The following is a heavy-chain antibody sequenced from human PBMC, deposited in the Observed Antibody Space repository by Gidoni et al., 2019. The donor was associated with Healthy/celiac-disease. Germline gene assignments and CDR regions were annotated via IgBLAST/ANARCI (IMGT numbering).Heavy chain of an antibody. CDR2: IYYSGST. CDR1: GGSISSGDHY. Sequence: QVQLQESGPGLVKPSQTLSLTCPVSGGSISSGDHYWSWIRQPPGKGLEWIGYIYYSGSTYYNPSLKSRVTISVDTSKNQFSLKLSSVTAADTAVYYCARTVSNYYDSSGYGAFDIWGQGTMVTVSS. CDR3: ARTVSNYYDSSGYGAFDI. D-gene: IGHD3-22*01. V-gene: IGHV4-30-4*01. J-gene: IGHJ3*02.